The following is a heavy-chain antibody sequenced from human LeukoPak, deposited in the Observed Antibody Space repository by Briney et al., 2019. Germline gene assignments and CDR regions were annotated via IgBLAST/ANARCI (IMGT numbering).Heavy chain of an antibody. J-gene: IGHJ4*02. D-gene: IGHD3-10*01. CDR2: IDIYATKT. CDR3: ARDYKADF. V-gene: IGHV3-23*05. Sequence: GGTLRLSCATSGFTFSTYAMTWVRQAPGKGLEWVAAIDIYATKTNYADSVKGRFTNSRDNSKNTLYLQMNSLRGEDTAIYYCARDYKADFWGQGTLVTVSS. CDR1: GFTFSTYA.